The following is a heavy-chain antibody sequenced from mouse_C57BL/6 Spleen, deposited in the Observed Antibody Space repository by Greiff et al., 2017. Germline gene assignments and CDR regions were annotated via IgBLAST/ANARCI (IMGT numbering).Heavy chain of an antibody. CDR1: GYTFTDYN. D-gene: IGHD3-2*02. J-gene: IGHJ2*01. Sequence: EVQLQQSGPELVKPGASVKIPCKASGYTFTDYNMDWVKQSHGKSLEWIGDINPNNGGTIYNQKFKGKATLTVDKSSSTAYMELRSLTSEDTAVYYCARLSSGYVREYFDYWGQGTTLTVSS. V-gene: IGHV1-18*01. CDR3: ARLSSGYVREYFDY. CDR2: INPNNGGT.